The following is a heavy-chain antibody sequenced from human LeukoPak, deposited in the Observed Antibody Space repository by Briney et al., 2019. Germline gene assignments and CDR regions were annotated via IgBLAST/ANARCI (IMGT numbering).Heavy chain of an antibody. CDR1: GGTFSSYA. Sequence: SVKVSCKASGGTFSSYAISWVRQAPGQGLEWMGRIIPIFGTANYAQKFQGRVTITTDESTSTAYMELSSLRSEDTAVYYCAREIITMVRGAHLAPTVYAWFDPWGQGTLVTVSP. J-gene: IGHJ5*02. D-gene: IGHD3-10*01. CDR3: AREIITMVRGAHLAPTVYAWFDP. V-gene: IGHV1-69*05. CDR2: IIPIFGTA.